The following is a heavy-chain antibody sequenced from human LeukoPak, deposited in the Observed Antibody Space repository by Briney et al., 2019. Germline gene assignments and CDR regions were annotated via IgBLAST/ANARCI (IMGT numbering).Heavy chain of an antibody. J-gene: IGHJ6*03. CDR1: GGSISSGGYY. CDR3: ARSRYGGTSTNYYMDV. D-gene: IGHD4-23*01. Sequence: SETLSLTCTVSGGSISSGGYYWSWIRQPPGKGLEWIGYIYHSGSTYYNPSLKSRVTISVDRSKNQFSLKLSSVTAADTAVYYCARSRYGGTSTNYYMDVWGKGTTVTVSS. CDR2: IYHSGST. V-gene: IGHV4-30-2*02.